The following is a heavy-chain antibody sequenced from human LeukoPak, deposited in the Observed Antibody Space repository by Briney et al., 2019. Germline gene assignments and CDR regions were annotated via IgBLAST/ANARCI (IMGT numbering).Heavy chain of an antibody. V-gene: IGHV1-18*04. CDR2: ISAYNGNT. CDR1: GYTFTSYG. D-gene: IGHD6-25*01. J-gene: IGHJ6*04. Sequence: ASVKVSCKASGYTFTSYGISWVRQAPGQGLEWMGWISAYNGNTNYAQKLQGRVTMTTDTSTSTAYMELRSLRSDDTAVYYRARGGGFDDPNYYYGMDVWGKGTTVTVSS. CDR3: ARGGGFDDPNYYYGMDV.